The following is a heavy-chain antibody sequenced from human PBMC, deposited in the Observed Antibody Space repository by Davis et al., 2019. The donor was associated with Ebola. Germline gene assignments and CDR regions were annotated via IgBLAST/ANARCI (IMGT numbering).Heavy chain of an antibody. Sequence: GESLKISCAASGFTFSSYEMNWVRQAPGKGLEWVSYISSSGNTIYYADSVKGRFTISRDNAKKSLYLQMNSLRAEDTAVYYCARVLYDFWSGYGYGMDVWGQGTTVTVSS. J-gene: IGHJ6*02. V-gene: IGHV3-48*03. CDR3: ARVLYDFWSGYGYGMDV. CDR1: GFTFSSYE. CDR2: ISSSGNTI. D-gene: IGHD3-3*01.